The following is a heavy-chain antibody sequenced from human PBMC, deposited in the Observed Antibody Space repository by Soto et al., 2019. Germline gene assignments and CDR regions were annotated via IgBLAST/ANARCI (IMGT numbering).Heavy chain of an antibody. CDR1: CGSISSGGYY. CDR3: ARASRGSQNWFDP. CDR2: IYYSGST. Sequence: NPSETLSLTCTVSCGSISSGGYYWSWIRQHPGKGLEWIGYIYYSGSTYYNPSLKSRVTISVDTSKNQFSLKLSSVTAADTAVYYCARASRGSQNWFDPWGQGTLVTVSS. V-gene: IGHV4-31*03. J-gene: IGHJ5*02. D-gene: IGHD3-10*01.